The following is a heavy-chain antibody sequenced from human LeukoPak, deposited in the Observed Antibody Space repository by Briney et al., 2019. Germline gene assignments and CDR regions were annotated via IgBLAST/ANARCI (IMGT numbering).Heavy chain of an antibody. CDR1: GFSFSAYD. Sequence: GGSLRLSCAVPGFSFSAYDMNWVRQAPGKGLEWVSAISGSGGSTYYADSVKGRFTISRDNSKNTLYMQMNSLRAEDTAVYYCAKSHDSSGSDYWGQGTLVTVSS. J-gene: IGHJ4*02. CDR2: ISGSGGST. CDR3: AKSHDSSGSDY. D-gene: IGHD3-22*01. V-gene: IGHV3-23*01.